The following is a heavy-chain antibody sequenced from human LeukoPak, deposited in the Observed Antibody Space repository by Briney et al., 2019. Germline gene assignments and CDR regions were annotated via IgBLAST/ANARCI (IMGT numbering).Heavy chain of an antibody. D-gene: IGHD1-14*01. CDR1: GGSISSSSYY. J-gene: IGHJ4*02. V-gene: IGHV4-39*07. CDR2: IYYSGST. CDR3: ARDLSQSKGTGFDY. Sequence: PSETLSLTCTVSGGSISSSSYYWGWIRQPPGKGLEWIGSIYYSGSTYYNPSLKSRVTISVDTSKNQFSLKLSSVTAADTAVYYCARDLSQSKGTGFDYWGQGTLVTVSS.